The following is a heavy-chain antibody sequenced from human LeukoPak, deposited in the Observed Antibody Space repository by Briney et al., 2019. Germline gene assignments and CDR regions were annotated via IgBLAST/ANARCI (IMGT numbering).Heavy chain of an antibody. CDR1: GGSFSGYY. V-gene: IGHV4-34*01. J-gene: IGHJ6*03. CDR3: ARLSGYYDFWSGYFNYMDV. CDR2: INHSGST. Sequence: SETLSLTCAVYGGSFSGYYWSWIRQPPGKGLEWIGEINHSGSTNYNPSLKSRVTISVDTSKNQFSLKLSSVTAADTAVYYCARLSGYYDFWSGYFNYMDVWGKGTTVTVSS. D-gene: IGHD3-3*01.